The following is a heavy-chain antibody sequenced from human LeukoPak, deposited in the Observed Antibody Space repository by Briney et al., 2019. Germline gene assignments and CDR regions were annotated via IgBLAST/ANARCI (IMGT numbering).Heavy chain of an antibody. CDR3: AREVAYSSSWYDY. J-gene: IGHJ4*02. Sequence: GGSLRLSCAASGFTFSNYGMHWVRQAPGKGLEWVSRINTDGSSTSYADSVKGRFTISRDNAKNTLYLQMNSLRAEDTAVYYCAREVAYSSSWYDYWGQGALVTVSS. D-gene: IGHD6-13*01. V-gene: IGHV3-74*01. CDR1: GFTFSNYG. CDR2: INTDGSST.